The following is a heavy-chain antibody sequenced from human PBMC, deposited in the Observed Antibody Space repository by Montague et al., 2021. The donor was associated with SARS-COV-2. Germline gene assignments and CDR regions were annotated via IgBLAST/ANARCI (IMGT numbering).Heavy chain of an antibody. J-gene: IGHJ6*02. CDR1: GGSFSGYY. CDR3: ARVRYYGSGTSLGMDV. D-gene: IGHD3-10*01. Sequence: SETLSLTCAVYGGSFSGYYWSWIRQPPGKGLEWIGEISHSGSTNYNPSPKSRVTISIDTSKNQFSLKLSSVTAADTAVYYCARVRYYGSGTSLGMDVWGQGTTVTVSS. CDR2: ISHSGST. V-gene: IGHV4-34*01.